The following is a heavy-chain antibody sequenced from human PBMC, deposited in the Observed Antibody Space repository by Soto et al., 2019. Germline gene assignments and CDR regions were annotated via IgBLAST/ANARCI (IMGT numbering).Heavy chain of an antibody. J-gene: IGHJ5*02. CDR1: VYTFTGYY. V-gene: IGHV1-2*02. CDR3: ASLSARHDWFDP. CDR2: INPNSGGT. D-gene: IGHD6-6*01. Sequence: GASVQVSCKASVYTFTGYYMHCVRQAPGQGLEWMGWINPNSGGTNYAQKFQGRVTMTRDTSISTAYMELSRLRSDDTAVYYCASLSARHDWFDPWGQGTLVTVSS.